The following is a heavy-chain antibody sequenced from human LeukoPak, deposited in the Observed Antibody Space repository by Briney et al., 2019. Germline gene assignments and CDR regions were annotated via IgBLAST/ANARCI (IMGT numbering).Heavy chain of an antibody. CDR1: GYIFTSYW. Sequence: GESLKISCKGSGYIFTSYWIGWVRQMPGKGLEWMGIIYPDDSDTRYSPSFQGQVTISADKSIRTAYLQWSSLKASDTAMYYCARLAYCSNDVCYSNYYYSMDVWGKGTTVTVSS. CDR3: ARLAYCSNDVCYSNYYYSMDV. V-gene: IGHV5-51*01. CDR2: IYPDDSDT. J-gene: IGHJ6*03. D-gene: IGHD2-8*01.